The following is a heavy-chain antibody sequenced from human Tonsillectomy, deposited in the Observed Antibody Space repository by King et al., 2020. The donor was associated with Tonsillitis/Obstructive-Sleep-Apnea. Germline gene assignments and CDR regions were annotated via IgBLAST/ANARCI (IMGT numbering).Heavy chain of an antibody. V-gene: IGHV3-49*04. J-gene: IGHJ6*02. CDR2: IRSKPYGGTT. Sequence: VQLVESGGGLVQPGRSLILSCPASGFSFGDYAMNWVRQDPGKGLEWVGFIRSKPYGGTTKYAASVKGRFTISRDDSKSIAYLQMNSLKSEDTALYYCTTSPESNYYGMDVWGQGTTVTVPS. CDR1: GFSFGDYA. CDR3: TTSPESNYYGMDV. D-gene: IGHD5/OR15-5a*01.